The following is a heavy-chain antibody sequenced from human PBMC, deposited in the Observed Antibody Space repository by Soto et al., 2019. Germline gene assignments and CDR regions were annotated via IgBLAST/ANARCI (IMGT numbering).Heavy chain of an antibody. Sequence: PSETLSLTCTVSGGSISSYYWSWIRQPPGKGLEWIGYIYYSGSTNYNPSLKSRVTISVDTSKNQFSLKLSSVTAADTAVYYCARFPRGYRHGHFDYWGQGTLVTVST. J-gene: IGHJ4*02. V-gene: IGHV4-59*01. D-gene: IGHD5-18*01. CDR2: IYYSGST. CDR3: ARFPRGYRHGHFDY. CDR1: GGSISSYY.